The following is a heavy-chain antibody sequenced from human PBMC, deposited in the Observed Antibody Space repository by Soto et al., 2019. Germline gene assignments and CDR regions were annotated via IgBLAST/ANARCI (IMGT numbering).Heavy chain of an antibody. CDR1: GGSIGSAAYS. Sequence: SETLSLTCAVSGGSIGSAAYSWSWIRQTPGKGLEWFGYIYSGTTYYIPSLKSRVTISVDRAKNDFSLNLKSVTAADTAVYYCAHSTKWWHGLDVWGQGTLVTVSS. J-gene: IGHJ3*01. CDR2: IYSGTT. CDR3: AHSTKWWHGLDV. D-gene: IGHD2-8*01. V-gene: IGHV4-30-2*01.